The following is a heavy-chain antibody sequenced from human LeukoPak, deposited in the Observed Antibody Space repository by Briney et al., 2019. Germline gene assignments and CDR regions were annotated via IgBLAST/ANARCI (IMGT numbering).Heavy chain of an antibody. V-gene: IGHV1-18*01. CDR2: VSTYNPNT. Sequence: GASVKVSCKASGYTFTSYDINWVRQATGQGLEWMGWVSTYNPNTNYAQKFQGRVTMTTDTSTSTVYMELRSLRSDDTAVYYCARSPARGYDILTNYNDYWGQGTLVTVSS. D-gene: IGHD3-9*01. CDR1: GYTFTSYD. J-gene: IGHJ4*02. CDR3: ARSPARGYDILTNYNDY.